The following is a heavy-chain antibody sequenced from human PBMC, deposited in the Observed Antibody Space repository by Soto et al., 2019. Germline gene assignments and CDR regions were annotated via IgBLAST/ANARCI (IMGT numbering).Heavy chain of an antibody. J-gene: IGHJ4*02. Sequence: SETLSLTCNVSGASVSHGYWSWIRQPPGKGLEWIGFMYFGGSFNYNPSLTSRATISVETSKNQFSMKLTSVTASDTAVYYCASSYYDSTGVADDLCGQGTLDPVSS. CDR2: MYFGGSF. D-gene: IGHD3-22*01. V-gene: IGHV4-59*02. CDR1: GASVSHGY. CDR3: ASSYYDSTGVADDL.